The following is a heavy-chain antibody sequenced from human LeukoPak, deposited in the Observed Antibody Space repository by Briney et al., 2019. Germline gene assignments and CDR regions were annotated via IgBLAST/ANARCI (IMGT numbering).Heavy chain of an antibody. CDR2: INPTGGGT. V-gene: IGHV1-46*04. J-gene: IGHJ4*02. CDR1: GYIFTSYY. Sequence: ASVKVSCKASGYIFTSYYMHWVRQAPGQGLQWMGIINPTGGGTTYAQKLQGRVTMTRDTSTSTVLMELSSLRSEDTAVYYCARGNPTHYGDYLYYFDFWGQGTLVTVSS. D-gene: IGHD4-17*01. CDR3: ARGNPTHYGDYLYYFDF.